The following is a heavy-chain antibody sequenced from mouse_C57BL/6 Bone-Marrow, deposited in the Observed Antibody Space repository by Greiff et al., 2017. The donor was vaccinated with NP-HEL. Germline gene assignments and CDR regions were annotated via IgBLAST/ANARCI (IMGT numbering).Heavy chain of an antibody. CDR1: GYAFTNYL. CDR3: ARWEASNMAN. D-gene: IGHD2-1*01. J-gene: IGHJ2*01. V-gene: IGHV1-54*01. Sequence: QVQLQQSGAELVRPGTSVKVSCKASGYAFTNYLIEWVKQRPGQGLEWIGVINPGSGGTNYNEKFKGKATLTADKSSSTAYMQLSSLTSEDSAVSFCARWEASNMANWGQGTTLTVSS. CDR2: INPGSGGT.